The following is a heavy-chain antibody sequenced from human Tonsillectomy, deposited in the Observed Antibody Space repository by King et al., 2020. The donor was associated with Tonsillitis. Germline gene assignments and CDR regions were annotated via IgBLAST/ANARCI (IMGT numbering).Heavy chain of an antibody. CDR2: IWYDGSNK. Sequence: VQLVESGGGVVQPGRSLRLSCAASGFTFSSYGMHWVRQAPGKGLEWVAGIWYDGSNKYYADSVRGRFTISRDNPKTTLYLQMNSLRAEDTAVYYCARREIQLDAFDIWGQGTMVTVSS. V-gene: IGHV3-33*08. D-gene: IGHD5-18*01. CDR3: ARREIQLDAFDI. J-gene: IGHJ3*02. CDR1: GFTFSSYG.